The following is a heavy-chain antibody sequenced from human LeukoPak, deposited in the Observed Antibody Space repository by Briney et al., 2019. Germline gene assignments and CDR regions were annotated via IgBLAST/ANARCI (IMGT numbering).Heavy chain of an antibody. CDR2: IYSDGST. D-gene: IGHD1-1*01. CDR3: VRLNWNDQFAGWFDP. V-gene: IGHV3-53*01. CDR1: GFTVSDNY. J-gene: IGHJ5*02. Sequence: PGGFLRLSCVVSGFTVSDNYVSWVRQSPGKGLEWVSVIYSDGSTFHADSVKGRFILSRDISKNTIHLQMNSLRVNDTAVYYCVRLNWNDQFAGWFDPWGQGTQVTVSS.